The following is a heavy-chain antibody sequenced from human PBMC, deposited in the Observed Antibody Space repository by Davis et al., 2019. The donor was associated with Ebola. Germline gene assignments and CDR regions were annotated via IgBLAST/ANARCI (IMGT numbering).Heavy chain of an antibody. Sequence: PGGSLRLSCAASGFTFSTYSMSWVRQAPGKGLEWVSSISSDSDYIYYADSAKGRFTISRDNAKNSLFLQMNSLRAEDTAVYYCAAADIVVVVNGTSYPHAFDTWGQGTVVTVSS. J-gene: IGHJ3*02. D-gene: IGHD2-15*01. V-gene: IGHV3-21*01. CDR3: AAADIVVVVNGTSYPHAFDT. CDR1: GFTFSTYS. CDR2: ISSDSDYI.